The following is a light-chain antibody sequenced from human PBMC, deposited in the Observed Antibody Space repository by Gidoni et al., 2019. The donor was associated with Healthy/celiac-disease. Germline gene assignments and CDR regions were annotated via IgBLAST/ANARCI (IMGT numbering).Light chain of an antibody. J-gene: IGKJ5*01. CDR1: QGISNY. CDR2: AAS. Sequence: SVGDRVTITCRASQGISNYLAWYQQKLGKVPKLLIYAASTLQSGVPSRFSGSGSGTDFTLTISSLQPEDVATYYCQKYNSAPNTFGQGTRLEIK. V-gene: IGKV1-27*01. CDR3: QKYNSAPNT.